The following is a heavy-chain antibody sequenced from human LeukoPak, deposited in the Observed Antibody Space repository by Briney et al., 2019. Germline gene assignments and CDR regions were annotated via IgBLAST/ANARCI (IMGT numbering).Heavy chain of an antibody. CDR1: GFTFSSYA. CDR3: AREYPPVKIDY. V-gene: IGHV3-30-3*01. Sequence: GGSLRPSCAASGFTFSSYAMHWVRQAPGKGLEWVAVISYDGSNKYYADSVKGRFTISRDNSKNTLYLQMNSLRAEDTAVYYCAREYPPVKIDYWGQGTLVTVSS. J-gene: IGHJ4*02. CDR2: ISYDGSNK. D-gene: IGHD3-10*01.